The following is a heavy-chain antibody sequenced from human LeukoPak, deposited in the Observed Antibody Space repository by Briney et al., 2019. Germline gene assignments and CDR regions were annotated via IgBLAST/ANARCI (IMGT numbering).Heavy chain of an antibody. V-gene: IGHV3-21*01. CDR1: GFTFSSYS. CDR2: ISSSSSYI. D-gene: IGHD1-26*01. Sequence: PGGSLRLSCAASGFTFSSYSMNWVRQAPGKGLEWVSSISSSSSYIYYADSVKGRFTISRDNAKNSLYLQMNSLRAEDTAVYYCATLVGATSYFDYWGQETLVTVSS. CDR3: ATLVGATSYFDY. J-gene: IGHJ4*02.